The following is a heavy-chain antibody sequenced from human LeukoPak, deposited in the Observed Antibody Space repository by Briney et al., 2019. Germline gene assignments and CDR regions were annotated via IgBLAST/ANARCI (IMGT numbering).Heavy chain of an antibody. CDR3: AKDSVRLALFGTGTPS. CDR1: GFTFSSYA. Sequence: PGGSLRLSCAASGFTFSSYAMSWVRQAPGKGLEWVSAISGSGGSTYYADSVKGRFTISRDNSKYTLYLQMNSLRAEDTAVYYCAKDSVRLALFGTGTPSWGQGTLVTVSS. CDR2: ISGSGGST. J-gene: IGHJ4*02. V-gene: IGHV3-23*01. D-gene: IGHD2-8*02.